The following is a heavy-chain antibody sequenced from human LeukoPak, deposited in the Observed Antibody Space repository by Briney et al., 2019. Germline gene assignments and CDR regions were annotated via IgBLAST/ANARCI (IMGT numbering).Heavy chain of an antibody. CDR1: GGTFSSYA. D-gene: IGHD3-16*02. V-gene: IGHV1-69*13. CDR2: IIPIFGTA. Sequence: SVKVSCKASGGTFSSYAISWVRQAPGQGLEWMGGIIPIFGTANYAQKFQGRVTITADESTSTAYMELSSLRSEDTAVYYCAREPQYDYVWGSYRYPHWFDPWGQGTLVTVSS. J-gene: IGHJ5*02. CDR3: AREPQYDYVWGSYRYPHWFDP.